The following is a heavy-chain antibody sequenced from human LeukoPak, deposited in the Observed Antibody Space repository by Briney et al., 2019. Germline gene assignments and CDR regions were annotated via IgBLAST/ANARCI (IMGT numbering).Heavy chain of an antibody. Sequence: PGRSLRLSCAASGFTFDYYAMHWVRQPPGKGLEWVSGISWNSGSIGYADSVQGRFTISRDNAKNSLYLQMNSLRAEDMALYYCAKDSGVDEDAFDIWGQGTMVAVSS. CDR3: AKDSGVDEDAFDI. V-gene: IGHV3-9*03. D-gene: IGHD3-10*01. J-gene: IGHJ3*02. CDR1: GFTFDYYA. CDR2: ISWNSGSI.